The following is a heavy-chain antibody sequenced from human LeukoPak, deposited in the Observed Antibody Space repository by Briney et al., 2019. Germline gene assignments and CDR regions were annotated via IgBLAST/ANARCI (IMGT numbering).Heavy chain of an antibody. D-gene: IGHD3-22*01. CDR1: GYTLTELS. CDR3: ARELPYYDSSGYPYYFDY. J-gene: IGHJ4*02. CDR2: ISAYNGNT. Sequence: ASVKVSCKASGYTLTELSMHWVRQAPGQGLEWMGWISAYNGNTNYAQKLQGRVTMTTDTSTSTAYMELRSLRSDDTAVYYCARELPYYDSSGYPYYFDYWGQGTLVTVSS. V-gene: IGHV1-18*01.